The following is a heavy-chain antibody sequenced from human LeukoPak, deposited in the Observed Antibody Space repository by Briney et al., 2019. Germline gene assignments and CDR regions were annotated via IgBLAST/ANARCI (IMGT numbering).Heavy chain of an antibody. Sequence: GGSLRPSCAASGFSFITYNMNWVRQAPGKGLEWVSYISSSGATKYYADSVKGRFTISRDSAKNSLYLQMNSLRAEDTAVYYCARATRGVGSNLDYWGQGTLVTVSS. V-gene: IGHV3-48*04. D-gene: IGHD1-26*01. CDR1: GFSFITYN. CDR2: ISSSGATK. CDR3: ARATRGVGSNLDY. J-gene: IGHJ4*02.